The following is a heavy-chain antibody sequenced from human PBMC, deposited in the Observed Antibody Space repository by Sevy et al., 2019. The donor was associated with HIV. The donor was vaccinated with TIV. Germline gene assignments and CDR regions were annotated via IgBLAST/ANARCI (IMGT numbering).Heavy chain of an antibody. J-gene: IGHJ6*02. CDR2: INHSGST. CDR3: ARSRDCTGGVCYGMDV. V-gene: IGHV4-34*01. CDR1: GGSFSGYY. Sequence: SETLSLTCAVYGGSFSGYYWSWIRQPPGKGLEWIGEINHSGSTNYNPSLKSRVTISVDTSKNQFSLRLSSVTAADTAVYYCARSRDCTGGVCYGMDVWGQGTTVTVSS. D-gene: IGHD2-8*02.